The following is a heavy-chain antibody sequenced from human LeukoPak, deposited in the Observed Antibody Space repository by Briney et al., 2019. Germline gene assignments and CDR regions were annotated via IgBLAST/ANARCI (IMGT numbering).Heavy chain of an antibody. D-gene: IGHD3-10*01. J-gene: IGHJ4*02. V-gene: IGHV4-34*01. CDR3: ARSQSITMVRGVIAY. CDR2: INHSGST. CDR1: GGSFSGYY. Sequence: SETLSLTRAVYGGSFSGYYWSWIRQPPGKGLEWIGEINHSGSTNYNPSLKSRVTISVDTSKNQFSLKLSSVTAADTAVYYCARSQSITMVRGVIAYWGQGTLVTVSS.